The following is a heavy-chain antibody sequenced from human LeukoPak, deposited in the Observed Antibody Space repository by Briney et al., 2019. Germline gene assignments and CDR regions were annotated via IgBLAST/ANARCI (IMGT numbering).Heavy chain of an antibody. CDR2: INHSGST. Sequence: SETLSLTCAVYGRSFSGYYWSWIRQPPGKGLEWIGEINHSGSTNYNPSLKSRATISVDTSRNQFSLKLRSVTAADTAVYYCARAIVVVPAATSDYFDYWGQGTLVTVSS. J-gene: IGHJ4*02. CDR1: GRSFSGYY. CDR3: ARAIVVVPAATSDYFDY. V-gene: IGHV4-34*01. D-gene: IGHD2-2*01.